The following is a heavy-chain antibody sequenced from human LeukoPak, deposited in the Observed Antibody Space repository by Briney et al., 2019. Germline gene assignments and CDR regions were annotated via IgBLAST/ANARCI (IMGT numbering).Heavy chain of an antibody. Sequence: ASVKVSCKASGYTFSTYYMHWMRQAPGQGLEWMGIINPSGGSTGYAQKFQARVTMTRDTSTSTVYMELSSLRSEDTAVYYCARGLVAAAALDHWGQGTLVTVSS. CDR3: ARGLVAAAALDH. V-gene: IGHV1-46*01. CDR2: INPSGGST. J-gene: IGHJ4*02. CDR1: GYTFSTYY. D-gene: IGHD6-25*01.